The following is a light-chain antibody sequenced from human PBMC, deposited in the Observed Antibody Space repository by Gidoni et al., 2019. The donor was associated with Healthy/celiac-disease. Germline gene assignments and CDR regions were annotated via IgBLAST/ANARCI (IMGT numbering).Light chain of an antibody. CDR3: QSYDSSLSGSVV. V-gene: IGLV1-40*01. Sequence: HSVLTQPTSVSGTPGRGGTISCTGSSSNIGAGYDVHWYQQLPGTAPKLLIYGNSNRPSGVPDRFSGSKSGTSASLAISGLQAEDEADYYCQSYDSSLSGSVVFGGGTKLTVL. J-gene: IGLJ2*01. CDR2: GNS. CDR1: SSNIGAGYD.